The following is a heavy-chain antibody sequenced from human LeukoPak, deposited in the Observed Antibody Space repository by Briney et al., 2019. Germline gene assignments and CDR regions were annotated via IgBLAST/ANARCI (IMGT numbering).Heavy chain of an antibody. CDR2: IYHSGST. CDR3: ARGARSYGMDV. D-gene: IGHD5-24*01. CDR1: GGSISSGGYS. V-gene: IGHV4-30-2*01. Sequence: SETLSLTCAVSGGSISSGGYSWSWIRQPPGKGLEWIGYIYHSGSTYYNPSLKSRVTISVDRSKNQFSLKLSSVTAADTAVYYCARGARSYGMDVWGQGTTVTVSS. J-gene: IGHJ6*02.